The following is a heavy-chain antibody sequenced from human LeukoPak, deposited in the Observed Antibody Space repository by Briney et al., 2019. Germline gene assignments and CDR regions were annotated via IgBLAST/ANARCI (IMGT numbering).Heavy chain of an antibody. D-gene: IGHD4-17*01. J-gene: IGHJ4*02. Sequence: PGGSLRLSCAASGFTFSNYWVHWVRQAPGKGLEWVSAISGSGGSTYYADSVKGRFTISRDNSKNTLYLQMNSLRAEDTAVYYCAKVRDYGDSDFGYWGQGTLVTVSS. V-gene: IGHV3-23*01. CDR1: GFTFSNYW. CDR3: AKVRDYGDSDFGY. CDR2: ISGSGGST.